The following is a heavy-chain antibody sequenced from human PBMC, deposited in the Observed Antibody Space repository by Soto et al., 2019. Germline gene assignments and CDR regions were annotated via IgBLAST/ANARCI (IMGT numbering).Heavy chain of an antibody. J-gene: IGHJ4*02. CDR1: GGTFSSYT. CDR2: IIPILGIA. Sequence: SVKVSCKASGGTFSSYTISWVRQAPGQGLEWMGRIIPILGIANYAQKFQGRVTITADKSTSTAYMELSSLRSEDTAVYYCARYGSEEVIDYWGRGTLVTVSS. CDR3: ARYGSEEVIDY. V-gene: IGHV1-69*02. D-gene: IGHD3-10*01.